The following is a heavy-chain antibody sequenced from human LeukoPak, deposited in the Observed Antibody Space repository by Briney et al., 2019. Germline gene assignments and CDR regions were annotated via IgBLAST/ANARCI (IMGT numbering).Heavy chain of an antibody. V-gene: IGHV3-21*01. D-gene: IGHD2-2*01. CDR1: GFTFSNYN. CDR3: ARSLLPSAFGY. CDR2: ITSNSEYI. J-gene: IGHJ4*02. Sequence: GGSLRLSCAASGFTFSNYNMNWVRQAPGKGLEWVSSITSNSEYIYYADSVKGRFTISRDNAKYSLYLQMNSLRAEDTALYYCARSLLPSAFGYWGQGALVTVSS.